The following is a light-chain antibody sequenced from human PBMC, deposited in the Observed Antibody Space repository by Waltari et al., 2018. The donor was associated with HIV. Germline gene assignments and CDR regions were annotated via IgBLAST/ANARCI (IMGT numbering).Light chain of an antibody. CDR2: GAS. Sequence: IVLTQSPGTLSLSPGERATLSCRARQSVPSSHLAWYQQRPGKAPRLLISGASKRDTGIPDRFSGSGSGTDFTLTVSRLEPEDFAVYYCHQYGGTPRTFGQGTKVEIK. J-gene: IGKJ2*01. V-gene: IGKV3-20*01. CDR3: HQYGGTPRT. CDR1: QSVPSSH.